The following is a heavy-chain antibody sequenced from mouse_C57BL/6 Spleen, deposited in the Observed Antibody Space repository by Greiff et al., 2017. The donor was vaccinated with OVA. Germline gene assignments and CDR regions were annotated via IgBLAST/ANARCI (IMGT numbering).Heavy chain of an antibody. CDR3: AREDYSNYLYYFDY. V-gene: IGHV2-2*01. CDR1: GFSLTSYG. D-gene: IGHD2-5*01. CDR2: IWSGGST. Sequence: VKLKQSGPGLVQPSQSLSITCTVSGFSLTSYGVHWVRQSPGKGLEWLGVIWSGGSTDYNAAFISRLSISKDNSKSQVFFKMNSLQADDTTIYYCAREDYSNYLYYFDYWGQGTTLTVSS. J-gene: IGHJ2*01.